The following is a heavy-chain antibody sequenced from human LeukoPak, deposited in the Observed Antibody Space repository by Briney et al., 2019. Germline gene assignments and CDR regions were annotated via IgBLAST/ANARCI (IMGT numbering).Heavy chain of an antibody. CDR2: INPNGGST. CDR1: GYTFTSYY. D-gene: IGHD6-19*01. J-gene: IGHJ5*02. Sequence: ASVKVSCKASGYTFTSYYMHWVRQAPGQGLEWMGMINPNGGSTIYAQKFQGRVTMTRDKSTSTVHMELSSLRSEDTAVYYCARDWEVAAAPTNWFDPWGQETLVTVSS. CDR3: ARDWEVAAAPTNWFDP. V-gene: IGHV1-46*01.